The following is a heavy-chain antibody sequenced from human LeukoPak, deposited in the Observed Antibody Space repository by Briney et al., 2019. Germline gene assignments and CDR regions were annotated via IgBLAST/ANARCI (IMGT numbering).Heavy chain of an antibody. CDR2: ISSSGGST. CDR1: GLTFSSYA. V-gene: IGHV3-23*01. J-gene: IGHJ4*02. CDR3: AKWNSWYDY. Sequence: GGSLRLSCAASGLTFSSYAMSWVRQAPGKGLEWVSAISSSGGSTYYADSVKGRFTISRDNSKNTLFLQMNSLRAEDTAVYYCAKWNSWYDYWGQGTLVTVSS. D-gene: IGHD6-13*01.